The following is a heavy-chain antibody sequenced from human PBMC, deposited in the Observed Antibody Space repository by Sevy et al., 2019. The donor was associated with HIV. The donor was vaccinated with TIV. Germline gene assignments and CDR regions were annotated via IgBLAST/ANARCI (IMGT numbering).Heavy chain of an antibody. V-gene: IGHV4-59*01. D-gene: IGHD3-9*01. CDR3: ARDGYYDILTGLRGGFDP. CDR1: GGSISSYY. Sequence: SETLSLTCTVSGGSISSYYWSWIRQPPGKGLEWIGYIYYSGSTNYNPSLKSRVTISVDTSKNQFSLKLSSVTAADTAMYYCARDGYYDILTGLRGGFDPWGQGTLVTVSS. CDR2: IYYSGST. J-gene: IGHJ5*02.